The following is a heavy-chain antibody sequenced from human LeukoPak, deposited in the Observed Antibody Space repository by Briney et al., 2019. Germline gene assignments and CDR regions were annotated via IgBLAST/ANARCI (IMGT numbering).Heavy chain of an antibody. V-gene: IGHV3-23*01. CDR3: ARDTSRISGYSDY. CDR1: GFTFSSYA. D-gene: IGHD6-13*01. J-gene: IGHJ4*02. Sequence: GGSLRLSCAASGFTFSSYAMSWVRQAPGKGLEWVSAISGSGGSTYYADSVKGRFTISRDNSKNTLYLQMNSLRAEDTAVYYCARDTSRISGYSDYWGQGALVTVSS. CDR2: ISGSGGST.